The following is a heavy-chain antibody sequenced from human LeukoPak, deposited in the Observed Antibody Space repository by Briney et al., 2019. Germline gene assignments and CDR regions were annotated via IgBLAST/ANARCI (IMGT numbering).Heavy chain of an antibody. CDR1: GFTFSSYA. V-gene: IGHV3-64*01. Sequence: PGGSLRLSCAASGFTFSSYAMHWVRQAPGKGLEYVSAISSNGGSTYYANSVKGRFTISRDNSKNTLYLQMNSLRAEDTAVYYCAKDRYCSSTSCPNWFDPWGQGTLVTVSS. CDR3: AKDRYCSSTSCPNWFDP. CDR2: ISSNGGST. D-gene: IGHD2-2*01. J-gene: IGHJ5*02.